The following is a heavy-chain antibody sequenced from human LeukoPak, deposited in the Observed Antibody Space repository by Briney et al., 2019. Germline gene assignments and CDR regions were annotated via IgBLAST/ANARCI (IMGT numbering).Heavy chain of an antibody. J-gene: IGHJ6*02. CDR3: EKSVAIYFYYGLDV. CDR1: GFTFSIYA. CDR2: ISGSGGST. Sequence: GGSLRLSCAASGFTFSIYAMSWVRQTPGKGLEWVSAISGSGGSTYYADSVKGRFTISRDNSKNTLFLQMNSLRVEDTAPYYCEKSVAIYFYYGLDVWGQGTTVTVSS. D-gene: IGHD3-3*01. V-gene: IGHV3-23*01.